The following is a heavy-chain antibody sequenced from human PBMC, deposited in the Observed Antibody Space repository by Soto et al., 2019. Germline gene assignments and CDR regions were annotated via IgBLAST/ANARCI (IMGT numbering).Heavy chain of an antibody. J-gene: IGHJ4*02. D-gene: IGHD6-19*01. CDR2: IWYDGSNK. CDR3: ARAWGPRIAVAGTLDY. Sequence: GGSLRLSRAASGFTFSSYGMHWVRQAPGKGLEWVAVIWYDGSNKYYADSVKGRFTISRDNSKNTLYLQMNSLRAEDTAVYYCARAWGPRIAVAGTLDYWGQGTLVTVSS. CDR1: GFTFSSYG. V-gene: IGHV3-33*01.